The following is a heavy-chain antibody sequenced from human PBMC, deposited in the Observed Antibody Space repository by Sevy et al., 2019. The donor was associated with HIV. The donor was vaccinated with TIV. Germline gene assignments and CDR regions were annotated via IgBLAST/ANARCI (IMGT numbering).Heavy chain of an antibody. D-gene: IGHD3-22*01. CDR1: GLSVSDNY. J-gene: IGHJ6*02. CDR3: AGDRDYDASGYYYYYCGMDV. CDR2: IYSDGRT. Sequence: GGSLRLSCAASGLSVSDNYMNWVRQAPGKGLELVSVIYSDGRTYYADSVKGRFTISRDNSKNTLYLHMTNLRPADTAVYYCAGDRDYDASGYYYYYCGMDVWGQGTTVTVSS. V-gene: IGHV3-66*01.